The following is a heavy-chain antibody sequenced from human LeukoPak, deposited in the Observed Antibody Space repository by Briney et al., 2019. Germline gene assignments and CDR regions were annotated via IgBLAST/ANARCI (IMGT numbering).Heavy chain of an antibody. Sequence: GGSLRLSCATSGLTFRTTWMHWVRQAPGKGLMWVSRMNGEGTTIDYADSVKGRFTVSRDYAKNTLFLQMNNLRTEDTALYFCATARNFRFEYWGQGSLVTVSS. D-gene: IGHD1-7*01. CDR2: MNGEGTTI. J-gene: IGHJ4*02. V-gene: IGHV3-74*01. CDR1: GLTFRTTW. CDR3: ATARNFRFEY.